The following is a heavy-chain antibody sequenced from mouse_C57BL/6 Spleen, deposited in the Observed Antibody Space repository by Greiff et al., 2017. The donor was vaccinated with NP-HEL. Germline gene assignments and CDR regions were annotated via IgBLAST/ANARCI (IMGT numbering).Heavy chain of an antibody. V-gene: IGHV3-6*01. CDR3: ARFTTVVARGDFDY. D-gene: IGHD1-1*01. Sequence: EVHLVESGPGLVKPSQSLSLTCSVTGYSITSGYYWNWIRQFPGNKLEWMGYISYDGSNNYNPSLKNRISITRDTSKNQFFLKLNSVTTEDTATYYCARFTTVVARGDFDYWGQGTTLTVS. CDR1: GYSITSGYY. CDR2: ISYDGSN. J-gene: IGHJ2*01.